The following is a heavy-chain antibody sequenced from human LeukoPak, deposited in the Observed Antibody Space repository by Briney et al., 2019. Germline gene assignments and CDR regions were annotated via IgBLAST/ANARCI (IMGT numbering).Heavy chain of an antibody. CDR2: ISAYNGNT. Sequence: APLKVSCTASGSSFTSYGISRVRQAPGQGLEWRGWISAYNGNTNHAQKLQGRVTLHTDTSTSTAYMELRSLRSDDTAVYYCARDGSSGWYVYYGMDVWGQGTTVTVSS. CDR1: GSSFTSYG. CDR3: ARDGSSGWYVYYGMDV. V-gene: IGHV1-18*01. D-gene: IGHD6-19*01. J-gene: IGHJ6*02.